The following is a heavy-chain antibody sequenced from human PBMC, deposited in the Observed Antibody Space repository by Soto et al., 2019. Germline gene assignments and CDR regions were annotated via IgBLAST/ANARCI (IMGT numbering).Heavy chain of an antibody. CDR3: AKATGYCGGDCYPEYFQH. J-gene: IGHJ1*01. CDR2: ISGSGGST. Sequence: GGSLRLSCAASGFTFSSYAMSWVRQAPGKGLEWVSAISGSGGSTYYADSVKGRFTISRDNSKNTLYLQMNSLRAEDTAVYYCAKATGYCGGDCYPEYFQHWGQGTLVTVSS. V-gene: IGHV3-23*01. CDR1: GFTFSSYA. D-gene: IGHD2-21*02.